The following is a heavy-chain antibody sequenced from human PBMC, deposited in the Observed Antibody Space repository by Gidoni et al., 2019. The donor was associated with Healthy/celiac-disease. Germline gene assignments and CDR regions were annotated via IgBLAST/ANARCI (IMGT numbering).Heavy chain of an antibody. J-gene: IGHJ5*02. Sequence: EVQLVESGGGLVQPGGSLSLSCAASGFTFSSYWMSWVRQAPGQGLEWVANIKQDGSEKYYVDSGKGRFTISRDNAKNSLYLQMNSLRAEDTAVYYCARVFRNWFDPWGQGTLVTVSS. D-gene: IGHD3-9*01. V-gene: IGHV3-7*03. CDR1: GFTFSSYW. CDR3: ARVFRNWFDP. CDR2: IKQDGSEK.